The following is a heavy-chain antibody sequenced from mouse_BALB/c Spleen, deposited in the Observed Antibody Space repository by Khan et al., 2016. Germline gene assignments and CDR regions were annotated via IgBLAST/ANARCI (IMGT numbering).Heavy chain of an antibody. Sequence: QIQLVQSGPELKKPGETVKISCKASGYTFTNYGMNWVKQAPGKDLKWMGWINTYTGEPTYADDFKGRFAFSLETSASTAYLQINNLRNEDTATYFSARSSRSRPGAMDYWGQGTSVTVSS. CDR2: INTYTGEP. CDR3: ARSSRSRPGAMDY. V-gene: IGHV9-3-1*01. D-gene: IGHD2-2*01. CDR1: GYTFTNYG. J-gene: IGHJ4*01.